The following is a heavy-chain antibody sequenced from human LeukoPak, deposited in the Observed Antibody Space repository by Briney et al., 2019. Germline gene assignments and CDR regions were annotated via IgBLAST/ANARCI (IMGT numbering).Heavy chain of an antibody. CDR1: GFTFNTYP. D-gene: IGHD6-13*01. Sequence: QTGGSLRLSCAASGFTFNTYPMHWVRQAPGKGLEWVTGISYDGDNKYYADSVQGRFTISRDNSKNTLYLQMLSLRTEDTAVYYCTRGAGRDSWYFDYWGQGTLVTVSS. CDR3: TRGAGRDSWYFDY. J-gene: IGHJ4*02. V-gene: IGHV3-30-3*01. CDR2: ISYDGDNK.